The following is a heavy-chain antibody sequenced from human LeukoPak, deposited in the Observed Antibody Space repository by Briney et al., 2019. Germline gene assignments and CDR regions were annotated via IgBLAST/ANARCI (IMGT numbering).Heavy chain of an antibody. CDR1: GCSISDFY. J-gene: IGHJ4*02. Sequence: PSETLSLTCTVSGCSISDFYWSWIWQPPGKGLEWIAYIYDSGSTNYNPSLKSRVTISRDTSKNQFSLKLSYVTAAATAVYYCPRHVARMGYFDYWGQGTLVTVSS. CDR3: PRHVARMGYFDY. D-gene: IGHD2-21*01. V-gene: IGHV4-59*08. CDR2: IYDSGST.